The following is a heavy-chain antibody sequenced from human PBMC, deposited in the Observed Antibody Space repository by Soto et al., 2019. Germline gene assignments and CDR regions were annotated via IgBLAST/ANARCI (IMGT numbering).Heavy chain of an antibody. CDR3: ARSAGGYFYGMDV. V-gene: IGHV1-69*06. Sequence: QVQLVQSGAEGKKPGSSVKVSCKASGGNFASYAIFWVRQAPGHGLEWMGGIIPIFGTATYAQKFQGRVTIKADKPTNTAYMEMNSLRFEDTAVYCCARSAGGYFYGMDVWGKGTTVTVSS. CDR1: GGNFASYA. CDR2: IIPIFGTA. J-gene: IGHJ6*04. D-gene: IGHD3-9*01.